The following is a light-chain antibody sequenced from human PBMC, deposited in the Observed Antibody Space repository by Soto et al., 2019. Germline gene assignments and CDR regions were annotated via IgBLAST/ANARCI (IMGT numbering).Light chain of an antibody. CDR2: GAS. CDR3: QQYGSSPLWT. V-gene: IGKV3-20*01. J-gene: IGKJ1*01. CDR1: QSVSSSY. Sequence: EIVLTQSPGTLSLSPGERATLSCRASQSVSSSYLAWYQQKPGQAPRLLIYGASSRATGIPDRFSGSGSGTDVTLTISRLEPEDFAVYYCQQYGSSPLWTFGHGTKVEIK.